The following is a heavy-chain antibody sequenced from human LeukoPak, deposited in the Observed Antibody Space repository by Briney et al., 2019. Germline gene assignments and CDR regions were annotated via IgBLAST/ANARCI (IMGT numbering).Heavy chain of an antibody. Sequence: GRSLRLSCAASGFTFDDYAMHWVRQAPGKGLEWVSGISWNSGSIGYADSVKGRFTISRDNAKNSLYLQMNSLRAEDTALYYCAKVPYGSGSTYYFDYWGQGTLVTVSS. D-gene: IGHD3-10*01. V-gene: IGHV3-9*01. CDR3: AKVPYGSGSTYYFDY. CDR1: GFTFDDYA. CDR2: ISWNSGSI. J-gene: IGHJ4*02.